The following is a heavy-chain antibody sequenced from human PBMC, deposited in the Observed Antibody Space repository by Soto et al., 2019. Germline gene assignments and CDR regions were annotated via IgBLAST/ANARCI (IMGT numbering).Heavy chain of an antibody. CDR2: ISSSGSTI. CDR3: ARDSAGTTFYYYYYYMDV. D-gene: IGHD1-7*01. CDR1: GFTFSDYY. V-gene: IGHV3-11*01. J-gene: IGHJ6*03. Sequence: QVQLVESGGGLVKPGGSLRLSCAASGFTFSDYYMSWIRQAPGKGLEWVSYISSSGSTIYYAESVKGRFTISRDNAKNSLYRQMNSLRAEDTAVYYCARDSAGTTFYYYYYYMDVWGKGTTVTVS.